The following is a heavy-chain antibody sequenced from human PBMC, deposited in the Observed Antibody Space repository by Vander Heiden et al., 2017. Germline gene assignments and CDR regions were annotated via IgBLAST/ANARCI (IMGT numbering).Heavy chain of an antibody. J-gene: IGHJ3*02. CDR2: INWNGGST. CDR1: GFTFADYG. D-gene: IGHD1-26*01. V-gene: IGHV3-20*01. Sequence: EVQLVESGGGVVRPGGSLRLSCAASGFTFADYGMSWVRQAPGKGLEWVSGINWNGGSTGYADSVKGRFTISRDNAKNSLYLQMNSLRAEDTALYHCASSRGATMNDAFDIWGQGTMVTVSS. CDR3: ASSRGATMNDAFDI.